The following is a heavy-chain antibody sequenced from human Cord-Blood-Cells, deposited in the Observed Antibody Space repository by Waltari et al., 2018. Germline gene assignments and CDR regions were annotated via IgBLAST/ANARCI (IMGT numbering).Heavy chain of an antibody. Sequence: QVQLVQSGAEEKKPGSSVKVSCKASGGTSSSTAISWVRQDPGQGLEWMGGIIPILGTANYAQKFQGRVTIAADESTSTAYMELSSLRSEDTAVYYCARDLSRGYDDAFDIWGQGTMVTVSS. V-gene: IGHV1-69*01. CDR2: IIPILGTA. D-gene: IGHD5-12*01. J-gene: IGHJ3*02. CDR1: GGTSSSTA. CDR3: ARDLSRGYDDAFDI.